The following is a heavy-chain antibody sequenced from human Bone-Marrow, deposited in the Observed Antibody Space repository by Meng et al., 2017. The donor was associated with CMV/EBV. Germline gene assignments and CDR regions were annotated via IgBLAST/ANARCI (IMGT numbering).Heavy chain of an antibody. J-gene: IGHJ6*02. CDR2: IWYDGSNK. CDR3: AKVPGNSWDYYYGMDV. CDR1: GFTFSSYG. V-gene: IGHV3-33*06. D-gene: IGHD3-16*01. Sequence: GESLKISCAASGFTFSSYGMHWVRQAPGKGLEWVAVIWYDGSNKYYADSVKGRFTISRDNSKNTLYLQMNSLRAEDTAVYYCAKVPGNSWDYYYGMDVWGQGTTVTASS.